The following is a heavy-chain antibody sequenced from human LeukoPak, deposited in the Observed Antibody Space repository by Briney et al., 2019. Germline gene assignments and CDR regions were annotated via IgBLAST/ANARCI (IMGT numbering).Heavy chain of an antibody. CDR1: GFTFSSYA. CDR3: ARSADCSGGSCRGYSYGYLFGALDY. V-gene: IGHV3-30*04. CDR2: ISYDGSNK. D-gene: IGHD2-15*01. J-gene: IGHJ4*02. Sequence: SGGSLRLSCAASGFTFSSYAMHWVRQAPGKGLEWVAVISYDGSNKYYADSVKGRFTISRDNSKNTLYLQMNSLRAEDTAVYYCARSADCSGGSCRGYSYGYLFGALDYWAREPWSPSPQ.